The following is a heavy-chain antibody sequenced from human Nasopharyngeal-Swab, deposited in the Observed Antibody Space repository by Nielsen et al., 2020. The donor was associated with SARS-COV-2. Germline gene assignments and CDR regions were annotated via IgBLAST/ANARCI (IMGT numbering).Heavy chain of an antibody. Sequence: GGSLRLSCAASGFTFSSYEMNWVRQAPGKGLEWVSYSSRSGSTIYCADTVKGRFTIPRGNAKNSMYLQMNSLRAEDTAVYYCARVGYYDSSGYPYYYYYGMDVWGQGTTVTVSS. CDR3: ARVGYYDSSGYPYYYYYGMDV. V-gene: IGHV3-48*03. J-gene: IGHJ6*02. CDR2: SSRSGSTI. CDR1: GFTFSSYE. D-gene: IGHD3-22*01.